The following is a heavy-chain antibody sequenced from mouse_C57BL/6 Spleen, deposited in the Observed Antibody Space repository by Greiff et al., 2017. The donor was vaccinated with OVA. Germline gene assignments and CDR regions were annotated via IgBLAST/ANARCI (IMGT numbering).Heavy chain of an antibody. V-gene: IGHV1-39*01. CDR1: GYSFTDYN. D-gene: IGHD2-3*01. CDR3: AREGVYDGYYGWYFDV. Sequence: EVQLQQSGPELVKPGASVKISCKASGYSFTDYNMNWVKQSNGTSLEWIGVINPNYGTTSYNHKFKGKATLTVDQSSSTAYMQLNSLTSEDSAVYYCAREGVYDGYYGWYFDVWGTGTTVTVSS. J-gene: IGHJ1*03. CDR2: INPNYGTT.